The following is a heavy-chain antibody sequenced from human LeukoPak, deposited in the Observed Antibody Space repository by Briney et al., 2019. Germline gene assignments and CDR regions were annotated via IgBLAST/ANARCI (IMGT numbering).Heavy chain of an antibody. CDR1: GFTFNNYG. D-gene: IGHD3-22*01. Sequence: GSLRLSCAACGFTFNNYGLISVRQAPGKGLEWVAAISNDGGGTMYAAFVEGRFTISRDNSKNTLFLQMNSLRAEDMALYYCAKGSSGYFADLWGQGTLVTVSS. CDR3: AKGSSGYFADL. V-gene: IGHV3-23*01. CDR2: ISNDGGGT. J-gene: IGHJ5*02.